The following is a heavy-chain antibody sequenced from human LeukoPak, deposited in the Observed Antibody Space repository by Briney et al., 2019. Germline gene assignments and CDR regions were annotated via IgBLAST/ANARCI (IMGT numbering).Heavy chain of an antibody. Sequence: ASVKVSCKASGYIFTDYYMHWVRQAPGQELGWMGRINPNSGGTNYAQRLQGRVTMTTDTSTSTAYMELRSLRSDDTAVYYCARDYYDSSGYPPFDCWGQGTLVTVSS. V-gene: IGHV1/OR15-1*04. J-gene: IGHJ4*02. CDR3: ARDYYDSSGYPPFDC. D-gene: IGHD3-22*01. CDR2: INPNSGGT. CDR1: GYIFTDYY.